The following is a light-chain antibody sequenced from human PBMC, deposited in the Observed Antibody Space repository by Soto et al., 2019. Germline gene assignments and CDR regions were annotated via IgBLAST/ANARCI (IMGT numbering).Light chain of an antibody. CDR2: SNN. J-gene: IGLJ2*01. V-gene: IGLV1-44*01. CDR3: ATWDDSRNGPV. Sequence: QSVLTQPPSASGTPGQRVTISCSGTSSNIGSHIVNWYQQLPGTAPKLLFFSNNQRPSGVPDRFSGSKSGTSASLAISGLQSEDEADYYCATWDDSRNGPVFGGGTKLTVL. CDR1: SSNIGSHI.